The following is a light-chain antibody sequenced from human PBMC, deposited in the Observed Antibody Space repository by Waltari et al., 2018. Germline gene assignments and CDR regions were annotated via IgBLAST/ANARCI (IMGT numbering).Light chain of an antibody. CDR2: DVT. CDR1: YRDVGTYNL. J-gene: IGLJ3*02. V-gene: IGLV2-23*02. CDR3: CSYAGNFIWV. Sequence: QSALTQPASVSGSLGQSFTISCTGTYRDVGTYNLVSRYPQHPGKAPKLLIFDVTARASGVSNRFSGSKSGNTASLTISGLQAEDEADYYCCSYAGNFIWVFGGGTKLTVL.